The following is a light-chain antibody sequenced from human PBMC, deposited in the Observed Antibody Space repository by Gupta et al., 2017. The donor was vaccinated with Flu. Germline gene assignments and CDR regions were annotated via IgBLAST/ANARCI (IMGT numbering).Light chain of an antibody. Sequence: SSLSASVGERVTITCRASHNIAVYLNWYQQKPGRAPQLLMYTAAILQSGVPSRFSGSGSGTDFTLTINSLQPEDFATYYCQQSYGTRWTFGQGTKVEI. CDR1: HNIAVY. CDR3: QQSYGTRWT. CDR2: TAA. V-gene: IGKV1-39*01. J-gene: IGKJ1*01.